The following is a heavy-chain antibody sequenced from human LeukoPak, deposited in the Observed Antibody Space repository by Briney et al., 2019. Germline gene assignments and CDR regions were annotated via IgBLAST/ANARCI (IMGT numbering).Heavy chain of an antibody. Sequence: GGSLRLSCAASGFTVSSNYMSWVRQAPGKGLEWVSVIYSGGSTYYADSVKGRFTISRDNSKNTLYLQMNSLRAEDTAVYYCAKEPYSGSQLLDYWGQGTLVTVSS. V-gene: IGHV3-53*01. J-gene: IGHJ4*02. CDR2: IYSGGST. D-gene: IGHD1-26*01. CDR3: AKEPYSGSQLLDY. CDR1: GFTVSSNY.